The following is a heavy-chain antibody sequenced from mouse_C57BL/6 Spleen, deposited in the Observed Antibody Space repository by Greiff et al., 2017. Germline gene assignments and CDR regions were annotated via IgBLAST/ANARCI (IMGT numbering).Heavy chain of an antibody. CDR1: GYTFTEYT. D-gene: IGHD1-1*01. Sequence: QVQLQQSGAELVKPGASVKLSCKASGYTFTEYTIHWVKQRSGQGLEWIGWFYPGSGSIKYNEKFKDKATLTADKSSSTVYMELSRLTSEDSAVYFCARHEVLPYGSSYEGYAMDYWGQGTSVTVSS. CDR3: ARHEVLPYGSSYEGYAMDY. CDR2: FYPGSGSI. J-gene: IGHJ4*01. V-gene: IGHV1-62-2*01.